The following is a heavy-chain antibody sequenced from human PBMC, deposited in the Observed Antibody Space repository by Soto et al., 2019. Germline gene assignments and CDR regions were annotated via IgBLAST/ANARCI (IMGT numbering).Heavy chain of an antibody. Sequence: QVQLQQWGAGLLKPSETLSLTCAVYGGSFSGYYWSWIRQPPVKGLEWIGEINHSGGTNYNPSLKRRVTISVDTSKKQFSLKLSSVTAADTAVFYCARLRWEQPWVFDYWGQGTLVTVSS. CDR2: INHSGGT. J-gene: IGHJ4*02. CDR3: ARLRWEQPWVFDY. CDR1: GGSFSGYY. V-gene: IGHV4-34*02. D-gene: IGHD1-26*01.